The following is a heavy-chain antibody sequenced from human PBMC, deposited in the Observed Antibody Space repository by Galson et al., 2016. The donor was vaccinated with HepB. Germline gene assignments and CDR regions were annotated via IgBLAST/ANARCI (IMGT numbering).Heavy chain of an antibody. D-gene: IGHD2/OR15-2a*01. CDR2: LYYSGRP. J-gene: IGHJ6*02. Sequence: TLSLTCTVSGGSTFSHYWSWIRQPPGKGLEWIGYLYYSGRPSYNPSLTSRVTVSIDASTNQVSLTLTSVTAADTAVYYCARQQNDGHGMDVWGQGTTVTVSS. CDR1: GGSTFSHY. CDR3: ARQQNDGHGMDV. V-gene: IGHV4-59*08.